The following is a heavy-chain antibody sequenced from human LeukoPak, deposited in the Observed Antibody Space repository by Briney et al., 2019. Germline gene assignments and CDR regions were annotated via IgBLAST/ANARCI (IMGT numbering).Heavy chain of an antibody. J-gene: IGHJ4*02. CDR1: GGSFSGYY. V-gene: IGHV4-34*01. CDR3: AREGIGYCTTGVCRFYFDY. CDR2: INRSGST. D-gene: IGHD2-8*01. Sequence: SQTLSLTCAVYGGSFSGYYWSWIRQPPGKGLEWIGEINRSGSTNYNPSLKSRVTISVDTSKNQFSLKLSSVTAADTAVYYCAREGIGYCTTGVCRFYFDYWGQGTLVTVSS.